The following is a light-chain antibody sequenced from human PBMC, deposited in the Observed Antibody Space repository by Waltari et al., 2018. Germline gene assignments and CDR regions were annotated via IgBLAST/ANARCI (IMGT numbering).Light chain of an antibody. CDR1: QNITNY. Sequence: AIRLTQSPPSFSASTGDRVTITCRASQNITNYLAWYQQKPGKAPNLLIYSTSTWQRGVPSRFSGSGSGTDFTLTIGCLQSEDFATYFCQQYYTYPLTFGPGTKVDFK. CDR3: QQYYTYPLT. CDR2: STS. J-gene: IGKJ3*01. V-gene: IGKV1-8*01.